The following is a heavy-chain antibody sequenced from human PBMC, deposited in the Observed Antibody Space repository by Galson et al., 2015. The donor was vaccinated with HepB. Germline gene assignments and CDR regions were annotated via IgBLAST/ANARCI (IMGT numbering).Heavy chain of an antibody. Sequence: VKVSCKASGGTFSSYAISWVRQAPGQGLEWMGGIIPIFGTANYAQKFQGRVTITADESTSTAYMELSSLRSEDTAVYYCARSITIFGVVIFDYWGQGTLVTVSS. V-gene: IGHV1-69*01. D-gene: IGHD3-3*01. CDR3: ARSITIFGVVIFDY. J-gene: IGHJ4*02. CDR2: IIPIFGTA. CDR1: GGTFSSYA.